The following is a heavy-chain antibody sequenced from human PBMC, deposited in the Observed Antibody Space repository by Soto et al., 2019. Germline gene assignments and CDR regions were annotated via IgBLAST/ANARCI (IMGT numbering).Heavy chain of an antibody. CDR3: ARDPKYSSSYYYYYYGMDV. J-gene: IGHJ6*02. V-gene: IGHV4-4*07. CDR2: IYTSGST. CDR1: GGSISSYY. Sequence: SETLSLTCTVSGGSISSYYWSWIRQPAGKGLEWIGRIYTSGSTNYNPSLKSRVTMSVDTSKNQFSLKLSSVTAADTAVYYCARDPKYSSSYYYYYYGMDVWGQGTTVTVSS. D-gene: IGHD6-6*01.